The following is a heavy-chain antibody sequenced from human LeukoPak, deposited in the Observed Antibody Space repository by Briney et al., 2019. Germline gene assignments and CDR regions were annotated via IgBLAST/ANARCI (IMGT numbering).Heavy chain of an antibody. Sequence: ASVKVSCKVSGYTFTDYYMHWVQQAPGKGLEWMRLVDPEDGETIYAEKFQGRVTITADTSTDTAYMELSSLRSEDTAVYYCATSGALWFGESWGQGTLVTVSS. CDR1: GYTFTDYY. J-gene: IGHJ4*02. CDR3: ATSGALWFGES. D-gene: IGHD3-10*01. V-gene: IGHV1-69-2*01. CDR2: VDPEDGET.